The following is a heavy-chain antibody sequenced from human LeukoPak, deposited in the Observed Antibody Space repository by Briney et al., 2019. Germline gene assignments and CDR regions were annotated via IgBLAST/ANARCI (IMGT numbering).Heavy chain of an antibody. CDR3: ARNQAGPDPRYTFDY. J-gene: IGHJ4*02. CDR2: IYASGNT. CDR1: GASISSYY. D-gene: IGHD5-18*01. Sequence: SETLSLTCSVSGASISSYYWTWIRQPAGKGLEWIGRIYASGNTDYNPSLKSRVTISVDTSKNQFSLKLSSVTAADTAVYYCARNQAGPDPRYTFDYWGQGTLVTVSS. V-gene: IGHV4-4*07.